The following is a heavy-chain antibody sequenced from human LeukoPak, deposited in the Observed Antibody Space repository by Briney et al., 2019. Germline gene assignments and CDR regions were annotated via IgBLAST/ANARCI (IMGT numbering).Heavy chain of an antibody. D-gene: IGHD3-3*02. V-gene: IGHV3-74*01. J-gene: IGHJ4*02. Sequence: GGSLRLSCAASGFTFSSYWMHWIRQAPGKGLVWVSRINSDGSSTSYADSVKGRFTISRDNAKNTLYLQMNSLRAADTAGYYCAREFEYGIRPFDYWDQGTLVTVSS. CDR1: GFTFSSYW. CDR2: INSDGSST. CDR3: AREFEYGIRPFDY.